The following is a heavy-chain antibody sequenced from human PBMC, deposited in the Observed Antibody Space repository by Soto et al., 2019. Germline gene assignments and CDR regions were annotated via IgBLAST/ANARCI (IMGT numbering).Heavy chain of an antibody. CDR1: GFTFSSYA. D-gene: IGHD3-3*01. V-gene: IGHV3-23*01. Sequence: EVQLLESGGGLVQPGGSLRLSCAASGFTFSSYAMSWVRQAPGKGLEWVSAISGSGGSKYYADSVKGRFTISRDNSKNALYLQMNSLRAEDTAVYYCAKDRRFLEWLLVDYWGQGTLVTVSS. CDR3: AKDRRFLEWLLVDY. J-gene: IGHJ4*02. CDR2: ISGSGGSK.